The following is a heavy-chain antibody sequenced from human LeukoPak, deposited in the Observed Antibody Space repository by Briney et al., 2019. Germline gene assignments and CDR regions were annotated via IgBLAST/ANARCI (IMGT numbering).Heavy chain of an antibody. V-gene: IGHV1-69*13. Sequence: ASVKVSCKASGGTFSSYAISWVRQAPGQGLEWMGGIIPIFGTANYAQKFQGRVTITADESTSTAYMELSSLRSEDTAVYYCASDILTGNYFYYAMDVWGKGTTVTVSS. CDR1: GGTFSSYA. CDR3: ASDILTGNYFYYAMDV. D-gene: IGHD3-9*01. CDR2: IIPIFGTA. J-gene: IGHJ6*04.